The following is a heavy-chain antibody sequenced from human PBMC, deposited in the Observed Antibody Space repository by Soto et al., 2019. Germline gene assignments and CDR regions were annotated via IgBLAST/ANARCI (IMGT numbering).Heavy chain of an antibody. CDR1: GFTFSDYA. Sequence: EVQLLESGGGLVQPGGSLRLSCATSGFTFSDYAMTWVRQAPGKGLEWVSTISGGGGNTYYADSVKGRFTISRDNSKSTLFLQVNSLRAEDTAVYYCGRGTYSSVYFGAYWGQGTLVTVSS. J-gene: IGHJ4*02. CDR2: ISGGGGNT. CDR3: GRGTYSSVYFGAY. D-gene: IGHD5-18*01. V-gene: IGHV3-23*01.